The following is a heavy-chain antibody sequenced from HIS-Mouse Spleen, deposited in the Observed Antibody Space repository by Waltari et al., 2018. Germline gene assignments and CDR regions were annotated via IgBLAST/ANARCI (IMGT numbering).Heavy chain of an antibody. V-gene: IGHV4-39*07. CDR2: ICYRGST. D-gene: IGHD6-13*01. CDR3: AREIPYSSSWYDWYFDL. CDR1: GGSISSNSYY. J-gene: IGHJ2*01. Sequence: QLQLQESGPGLVKPSETLALPCTVSGGSISSNSYYWGWIRQPPGKGLEWIGSICYRGSTYYNPSLKSRVTISVDTSKNQFSLKLSSVTAADTAVYYCAREIPYSSSWYDWYFDLWGRGTLVTVSS.